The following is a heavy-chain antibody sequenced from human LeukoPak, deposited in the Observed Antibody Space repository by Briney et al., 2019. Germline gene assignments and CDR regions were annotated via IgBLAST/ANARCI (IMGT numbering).Heavy chain of an antibody. CDR1: GYTFTSYV. CDR3: ARNDVVWGSYRTDAFDI. V-gene: IGHV1-18*01. CDR2: ISAYNGNT. Sequence: ASVKVSCKASGYTFTSYVIIWVRQAPGQGLEWMGWISAYNGNTNYAQKLQGRGTMTTDTSTSTAYMELRSLRSDDTAVYYCARNDVVWGSYRTDAFDIWGQGTMVTVSS. J-gene: IGHJ3*02. D-gene: IGHD3-16*02.